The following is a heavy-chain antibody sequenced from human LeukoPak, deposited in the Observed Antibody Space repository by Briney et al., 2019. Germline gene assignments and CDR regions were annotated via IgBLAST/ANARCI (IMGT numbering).Heavy chain of an antibody. CDR2: INSDGSST. V-gene: IGHV3-74*01. Sequence: GGSLRLSCAASGFTFSSYWMHWVRQAPGKGLVWVSRINSDGSSTSYADSVKGRFTISRDNAKNTLYLQMNSLRAKDTAVYYCARGKKPAAPFDYWGQGTLVTVSS. D-gene: IGHD2-2*01. J-gene: IGHJ4*02. CDR1: GFTFSSYW. CDR3: ARGKKPAAPFDY.